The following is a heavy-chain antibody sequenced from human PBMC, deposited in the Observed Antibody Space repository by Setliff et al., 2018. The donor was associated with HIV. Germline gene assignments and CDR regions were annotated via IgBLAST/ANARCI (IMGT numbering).Heavy chain of an antibody. CDR3: ARGRNYDSSGYGDYYYYMDV. CDR1: GDTFNNYG. CDR2: IIPIFKSA. V-gene: IGHV1-69*13. D-gene: IGHD3-22*01. J-gene: IGHJ6*03. Sequence: SVKVSCKVSGDTFNNYGLNWVRQAPGQGLEWMGGIIPIFKSADYAQKVQGRVTVTADESTSTAYMQLSSLRSDDTAVHYCARGRNYDSSGYGDYYYYMDVWGKGTTVTVSS.